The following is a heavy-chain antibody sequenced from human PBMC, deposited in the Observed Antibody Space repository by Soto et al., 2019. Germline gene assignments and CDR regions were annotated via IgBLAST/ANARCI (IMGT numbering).Heavy chain of an antibody. CDR3: AKAKWLGYFVY. J-gene: IGHJ4*02. V-gene: IGHV3-30*18. CDR2: ISYDGSNK. D-gene: IGHD5-12*01. Sequence: PGGSLRLSCAASGFTFSSYGMHWVRQAPGKGLEWVAVISYDGSNKYYADSVKGRFTISRDNSKNTLYLQMNSLRAEDTAVYYCAKAKWLGYFVYWGQGTLVTVSS. CDR1: GFTFSSYG.